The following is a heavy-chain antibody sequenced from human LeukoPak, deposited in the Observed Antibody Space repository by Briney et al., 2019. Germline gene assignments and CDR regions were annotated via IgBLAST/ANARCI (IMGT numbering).Heavy chain of an antibody. D-gene: IGHD2-21*01. CDR1: GFTFSSYA. V-gene: IGHV3-23*01. Sequence: GGSLRLSCAASGFTFSSYAMSWVRQAPGKGLEGVSAISGSGGSTYYADSVKGRFTISRDNSKNTLYLQMNSLRAEDTAVYYCAKDHIVVVIAPSSAFDYWGQGTLVTVSS. J-gene: IGHJ4*02. CDR2: ISGSGGST. CDR3: AKDHIVVVIAPSSAFDY.